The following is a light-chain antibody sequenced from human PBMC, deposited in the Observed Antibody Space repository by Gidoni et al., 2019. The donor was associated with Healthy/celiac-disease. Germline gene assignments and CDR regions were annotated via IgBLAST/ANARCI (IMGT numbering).Light chain of an antibody. CDR3: QQYGSSPLT. CDR2: GAS. Sequence: IVLTPSPGTLSLSPGERATLSCRASQSVSSSYLAWYQQKPGQAPRLLIYGASSRATGIPDRFSGRGSGTDFTLTISRLEPEDFAVYYCQQYGSSPLTFGPGTKVDIK. J-gene: IGKJ3*01. V-gene: IGKV3-20*01. CDR1: QSVSSSY.